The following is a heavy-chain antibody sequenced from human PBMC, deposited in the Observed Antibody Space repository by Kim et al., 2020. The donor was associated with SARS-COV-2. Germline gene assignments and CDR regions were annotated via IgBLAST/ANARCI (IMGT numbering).Heavy chain of an antibody. CDR3: ARGGDGYTTLIDY. V-gene: IGHV3-48*03. D-gene: IGHD5-12*01. Sequence: VQGRLTMSGDNAENSMYLQMASLRAADTAVYYCARGGDGYTTLIDYWGQGTLVTVSS. J-gene: IGHJ4*02.